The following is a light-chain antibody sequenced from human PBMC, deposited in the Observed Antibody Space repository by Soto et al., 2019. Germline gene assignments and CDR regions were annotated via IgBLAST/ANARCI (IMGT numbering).Light chain of an antibody. CDR3: QQLKSFPLS. Sequence: DIQMTQSPSSLSASVGDRVTITCQASQDISNYLNWYQQKPGKAPKLLIYDASNLQSGVPSRFSGSGSGTDFTLTISSLQPEDFATYYCQQLKSFPLSFGGGTKVDIK. V-gene: IGKV1-33*01. CDR2: DAS. J-gene: IGKJ4*01. CDR1: QDISNY.